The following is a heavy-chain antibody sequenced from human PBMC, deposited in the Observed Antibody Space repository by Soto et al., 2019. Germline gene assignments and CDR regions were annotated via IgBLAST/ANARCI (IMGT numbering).Heavy chain of an antibody. V-gene: IGHV3-23*01. J-gene: IGHJ4*02. CDR3: ANPKDSSGWYYFAY. CDR1: GFTFSSYA. Sequence: GGSLRLSCAASGFTFSSYAMSWVRQAPGKGLEWVSAISGSGGSTYYADSVKGRFTISRDNSKNTLYLQMNSLRAEDTAVYYCANPKDSSGWYYFAYWGQGTLVIVSS. CDR2: ISGSGGST. D-gene: IGHD6-19*01.